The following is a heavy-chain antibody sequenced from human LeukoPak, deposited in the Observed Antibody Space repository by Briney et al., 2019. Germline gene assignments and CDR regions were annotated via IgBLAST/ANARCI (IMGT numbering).Heavy chain of an antibody. CDR1: GGSISSYF. V-gene: IGHV4-59*01. J-gene: IGHJ1*01. Sequence: SETLSLTCTVSGGSISSYFWSWIRQPPGKGLEWIGYIYYSGSTNYNPSLKSRVTISVDTSKNQFSLKLSSVTAADTAVYYCARGSDSSGLYFQHWGQGTLVTVSS. CDR2: IYYSGST. CDR3: ARGSDSSGLYFQH. D-gene: IGHD3-22*01.